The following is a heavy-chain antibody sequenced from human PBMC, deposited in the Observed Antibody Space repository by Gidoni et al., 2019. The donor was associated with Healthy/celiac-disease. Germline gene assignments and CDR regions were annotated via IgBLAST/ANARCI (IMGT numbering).Heavy chain of an antibody. V-gene: IGHV3-23*01. CDR1: GFTFSSYA. J-gene: IGHJ6*03. CDR3: AKDFGDYRGYYMDV. Sequence: EVQLLESGGGLVQPGGSLRLSCAASGFTFSSYAMSWVRHAPGKGLELVSAISGSGGSTYYADSVKGRFTISRDNSKNTLYLQMNSLRAEDTAVYYCAKDFGDYRGYYMDVWGKGTTVTVSS. CDR2: ISGSGGST. D-gene: IGHD4-17*01.